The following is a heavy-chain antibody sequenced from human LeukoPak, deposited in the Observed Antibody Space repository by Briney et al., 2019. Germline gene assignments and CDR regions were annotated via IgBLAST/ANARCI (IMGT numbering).Heavy chain of an antibody. CDR2: INPNSGGT. J-gene: IGHJ4*02. CDR1: GYTFTGYY. Sequence: ASVKVSCKASGYTFTGYYIHWVRQAPGQGLEWMGRINPNSGGTNYAQKFQGRVTMTRDTSISTAYMELSRLRSDDTAVYYCARDHYYGSGSYYKGDYWGQGTLVTASS. V-gene: IGHV1-2*06. D-gene: IGHD3-10*01. CDR3: ARDHYYGSGSYYKGDY.